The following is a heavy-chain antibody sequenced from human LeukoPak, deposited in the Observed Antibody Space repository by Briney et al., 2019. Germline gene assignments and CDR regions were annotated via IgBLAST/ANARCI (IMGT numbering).Heavy chain of an antibody. J-gene: IGHJ4*02. CDR3: ARDFGSGGFGGYFDY. D-gene: IGHD6-19*01. CDR1: GFSLSGYW. Sequence: GGSLRLSCVASGFSLSGYWMYWVRQAPGKGLMYISRNNGDGSTTNYADVVKGRFTMSRDNVKNTLYLQMNSLRAEDTAVYYCARDFGSGGFGGYFDYWGQGTLVTVSS. CDR2: NNGDGSTT. V-gene: IGHV3-74*01.